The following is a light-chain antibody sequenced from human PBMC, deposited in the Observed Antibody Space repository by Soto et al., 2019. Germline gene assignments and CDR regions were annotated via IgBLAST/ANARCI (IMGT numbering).Light chain of an antibody. V-gene: IGKV1-27*01. CDR1: QGTRNY. CDR2: AAS. CDR3: QNYNSVPFT. J-gene: IGKJ3*01. Sequence: IQMTQSPSSLSASVGDRVTITCRASQGTRNYVAWYQQKPGKVPKLLIYAASTLQSGVPSRFSGGGSGTDFTLTVGSLQPEDVGTYYCQNYNSVPFTFGPGTKVDIK.